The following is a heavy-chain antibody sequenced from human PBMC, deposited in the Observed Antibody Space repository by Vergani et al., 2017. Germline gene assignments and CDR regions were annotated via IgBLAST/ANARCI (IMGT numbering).Heavy chain of an antibody. D-gene: IGHD3-10*01. CDR2: IYSGGST. J-gene: IGHJ6*02. CDR1: GFTVSSNY. V-gene: IGHV3-66*01. Sequence: EVQLVESGGGLVQPGGSLRLSCAASGFTVSSNYMSWVRQAPGKGLEWVSVIYSGGSTYYADSVKGRFTISRDNSKNTLYLQMNSLRAEDTAVYYCARDLTMVRGVMVYYYGMDVWGQGP. CDR3: ARDLTMVRGVMVYYYGMDV.